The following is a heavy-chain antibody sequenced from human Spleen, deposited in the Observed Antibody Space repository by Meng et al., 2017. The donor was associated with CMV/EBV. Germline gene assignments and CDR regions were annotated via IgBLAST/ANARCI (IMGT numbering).Heavy chain of an antibody. CDR1: RYTFTDYS. V-gene: IGHV1-3*01. CDR2: ITAGHGDT. CDR3: ARDGWQQTFYFDY. J-gene: IGHJ4*02. Sequence: TSRYTFTDYSMPWVRQAPGQSLEWMGWITAGHGDTKYSQKFQGRVTITWDTSASTVYMELNSLTSEDTAVYYCARDGWQQTFYFDYWGQGALVTVSS. D-gene: IGHD6-13*01.